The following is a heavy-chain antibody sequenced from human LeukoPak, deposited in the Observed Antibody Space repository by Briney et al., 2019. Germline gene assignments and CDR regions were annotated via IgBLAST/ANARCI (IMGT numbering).Heavy chain of an antibody. V-gene: IGHV1-3*01. Sequence: ASVKVSCKASGYTFTNYAMHWVRQAPGQRPEWLAWINAANGYARYSQDLQGRVIITRDTSASTAYMEVNNLRSDDTAMHYCAIRDGHTDHWGQGTLVTVSS. CDR3: AIRDGHTDH. J-gene: IGHJ4*02. CDR2: INAANGYA. CDR1: GYTFTNYA. D-gene: IGHD5-24*01.